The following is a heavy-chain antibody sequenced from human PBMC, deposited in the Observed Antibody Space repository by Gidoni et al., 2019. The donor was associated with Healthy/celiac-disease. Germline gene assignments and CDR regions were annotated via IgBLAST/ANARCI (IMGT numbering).Heavy chain of an antibody. D-gene: IGHD5-18*01. CDR2: IYYSGIT. CDR1: GGSISIGGYY. CDR3: AREAVDTAMVLDY. J-gene: IGHJ4*02. V-gene: IGHV4-31*03. Sequence: QVQLQESGPGLVKPSQTLSLTCTVSGGSISIGGYYWSWIRQHPGKGLEWIGYIYYSGITYYNPSLKSRVTISVDTSKNQFSLKLSSVTAADTAVYYCAREAVDTAMVLDYWGQGTLVTVSS.